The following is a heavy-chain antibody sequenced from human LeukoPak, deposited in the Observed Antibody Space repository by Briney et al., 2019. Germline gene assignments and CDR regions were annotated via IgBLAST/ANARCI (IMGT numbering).Heavy chain of an antibody. V-gene: IGHV3-23*01. J-gene: IGHJ4*02. CDR3: ARRIPATASGLDY. D-gene: IGHD2-2*01. CDR2: ISGSGDYT. Sequence: LGGSLGLSCAASGFTFSSYAMSWVRQAPGKGLEWVSTISGSGDYTYYADSVKGRFTISRDNSKNTLYLQMNRLSAQDTAVYYCARRIPATASGLDYWGQGTLVTVSS. CDR1: GFTFSSYA.